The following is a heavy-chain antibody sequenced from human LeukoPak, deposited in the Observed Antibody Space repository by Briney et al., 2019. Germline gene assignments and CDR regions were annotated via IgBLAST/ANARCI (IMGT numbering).Heavy chain of an antibody. CDR3: TTVRGGCSSSSCYFEN. J-gene: IGHJ4*02. CDR2: ISNSGTT. CDR1: GDSISSNYW. D-gene: IGHD2-15*01. V-gene: IGHV4-4*02. Sequence: SETLSLTCAVSGDSISSNYWWTWVRQSPGKGLQWVGAISNSGTTKYNPALSSRVIISLDKSKNQFSLNLRSVTVADRAVYYCTTVRGGCSSSSCYFENWGQGALVTVS.